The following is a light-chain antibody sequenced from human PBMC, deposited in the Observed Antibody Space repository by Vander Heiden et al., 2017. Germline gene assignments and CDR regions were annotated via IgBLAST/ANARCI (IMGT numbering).Light chain of an antibody. CDR3: QQYNSYSGFT. CDR2: AAS. CDR1: QSISSW. J-gene: IGKJ3*01. V-gene: IGKV1-5*01. Sequence: DIQMTQSPSTLSASVGDRVTITCRASQSISSWLAWYQPKPGKAPKLLIYAASSVESGVPSRFSGSGCGTEFTLTISSLQPDDFATYYCQQYNSYSGFTFGPGTKVDIK.